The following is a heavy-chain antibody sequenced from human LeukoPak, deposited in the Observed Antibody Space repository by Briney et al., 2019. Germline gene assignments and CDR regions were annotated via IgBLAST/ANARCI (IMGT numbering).Heavy chain of an antibody. J-gene: IGHJ3*02. CDR1: GDSVSSSRDA. V-gene: IGHV6-1*01. D-gene: IGHD1/OR15-1a*01. CDR3: ARGRNNAFDI. Sequence: SQTLSVTCAICGDSVSSSRDAWNWIRQSPSRGLEWLGRTYYRSNDYAVSVKTRMTINVDTSKNQVSLQLSSVTPEDTAVYYCARGRNNAFDIWGQGTMVTVS. CDR2: TYYRSN.